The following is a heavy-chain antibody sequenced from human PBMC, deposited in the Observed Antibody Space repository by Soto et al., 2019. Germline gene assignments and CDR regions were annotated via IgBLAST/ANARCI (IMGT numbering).Heavy chain of an antibody. D-gene: IGHD5-18*01. Sequence: QVQLVQSGAEVKKPGASVKVSCKASGYTVTSYGISWVRQAPGQGLARMGWISAYNGNTNYAQKLQGRVPMTPDTTPSTASMELRSLRSDDTAVYYCARDLTRGGYSYGYRDSWGQGTLVTVSS. CDR2: ISAYNGNT. CDR1: GYTVTSYG. J-gene: IGHJ4*02. V-gene: IGHV1-18*04. CDR3: ARDLTRGGYSYGYRDS.